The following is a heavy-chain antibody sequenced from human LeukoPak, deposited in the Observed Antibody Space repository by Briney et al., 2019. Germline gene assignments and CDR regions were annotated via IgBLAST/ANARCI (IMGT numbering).Heavy chain of an antibody. CDR1: GYTLTELS. D-gene: IGHD5-18*01. CDR3: ATDPLRGYSYGDVDFDY. CDR2: FDPEDGET. V-gene: IGHV1-24*01. J-gene: IGHJ4*02. Sequence: GASVKVSCKVSGYTLTELSMHWVRQAPGKGLEWMGGFDPEDGETIYAQKFQGRVTMTEDTSTDTAYMELSSLRSEDTAVYYCATDPLRGYSYGDVDFDYWGQGTLVTVSS.